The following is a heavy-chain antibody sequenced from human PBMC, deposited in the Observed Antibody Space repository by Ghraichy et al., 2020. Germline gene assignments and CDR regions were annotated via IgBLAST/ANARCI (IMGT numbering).Heavy chain of an antibody. D-gene: IGHD3-16*01. Sequence: ASVKVSCKASGYTFSNYGISWVRQAPGQGLEWMGWISAYDGNTNYAQGLQGRFTMTTDTDTSTAYMDMRSLRSDDTAVYFCARDGGSPQWYYDLWGRGTLVTVSS. CDR1: GYTFSNYG. CDR2: ISAYDGNT. J-gene: IGHJ2*01. CDR3: ARDGGSPQWYYDL. V-gene: IGHV1-18*01.